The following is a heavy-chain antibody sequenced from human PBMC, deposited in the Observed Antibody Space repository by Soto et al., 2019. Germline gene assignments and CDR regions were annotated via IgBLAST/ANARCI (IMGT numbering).Heavy chain of an antibody. CDR1: GFRFSSYG. Sequence: HPGGSLRLSCAASGFRFSSYGMHWVRQAPGKGLEWVAVIWYDGTNKYYGDSVKGRFTISRDNSKNTLYLQMNSLRAEDTAVYYCASATVVAATFDFWGQGTLVTVSS. V-gene: IGHV3-33*01. CDR2: IWYDGTNK. CDR3: ASATVVAATFDF. D-gene: IGHD2-15*01. J-gene: IGHJ4*02.